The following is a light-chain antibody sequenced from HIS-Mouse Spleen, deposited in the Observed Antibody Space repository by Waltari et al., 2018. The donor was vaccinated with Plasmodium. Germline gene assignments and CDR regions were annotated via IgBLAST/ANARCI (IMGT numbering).Light chain of an antibody. V-gene: IGLV2-14*03. Sequence: QSALTQPASVSGSPGHSITISCTGTSSDVGGNHYVSWYQQHPGKAPKLMTYDVSNRPSGVSNRFSGSKSGNTASLTISGLQAEDEADYYCSSYTSSSTLVFGGGTKLTVL. CDR3: SSYTSSSTLV. CDR1: SSDVGGNHY. J-gene: IGLJ3*02. CDR2: DVS.